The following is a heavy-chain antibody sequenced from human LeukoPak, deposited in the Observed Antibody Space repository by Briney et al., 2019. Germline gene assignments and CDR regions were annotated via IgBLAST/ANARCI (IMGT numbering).Heavy chain of an antibody. Sequence: PGGSLRLSCAASGFTFSTYDMTWVRQAPGKGLEWVSSISGSGGSTYYADSVKGRFTTSRDNSKNTLYLQMNSLRAEDTAVYYCAKELYSSGYYFFFDYWGQGTLVTVSS. CDR3: AKELYSSGYYFFFDY. CDR1: GFTFSTYD. CDR2: ISGSGGST. J-gene: IGHJ4*02. D-gene: IGHD3-22*01. V-gene: IGHV3-23*01.